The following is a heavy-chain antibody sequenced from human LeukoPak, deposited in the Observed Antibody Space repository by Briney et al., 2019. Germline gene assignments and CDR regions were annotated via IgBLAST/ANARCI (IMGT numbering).Heavy chain of an antibody. Sequence: ASVKVSCKPSGYTFICYYIHWVRQAPGQGLEWMGWINPNSGGTHYAQKFQGRVTMTRDTSISTAYMELSSLRSDDTAVYYCARGGYSGTEKPNDYWGQGTLGTGSS. CDR1: GYTFICYY. V-gene: IGHV1-2*02. CDR2: INPNSGGT. J-gene: IGHJ4*02. CDR3: ARGGYSGTEKPNDY. D-gene: IGHD1-26*01.